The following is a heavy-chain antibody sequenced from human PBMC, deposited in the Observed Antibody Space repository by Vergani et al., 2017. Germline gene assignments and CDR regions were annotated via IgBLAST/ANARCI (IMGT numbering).Heavy chain of an antibody. V-gene: IGHV1-3*01. CDR3: AREQLNYYGMDV. CDR2: INAGNGNT. CDR1: GYTFTSYA. D-gene: IGHD6-13*01. Sequence: VQLVQSGAEVKKPGASVKVSCKASGYTFTSYAMHWVRQAPGQRLEWMGWINAGNGNTKYSQQFQGRVTITRDTSASTAYMELSSLRSEDTAVYYCAREQLNYYGMDVWGQGTTVTVSS. J-gene: IGHJ6*02.